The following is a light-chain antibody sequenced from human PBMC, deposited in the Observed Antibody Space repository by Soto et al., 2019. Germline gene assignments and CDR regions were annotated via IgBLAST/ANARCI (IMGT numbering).Light chain of an antibody. CDR3: QSYDSSLRAWV. V-gene: IGLV1-40*01. J-gene: IGLJ7*01. CDR2: GNS. CDR1: SSNIGAGYD. Sequence: QPVLTQPPSVSGAPGQRVTISCTGSSSNIGAGYDVHWYQQLPGTAPKLLIYGNSNRPSGVPDRFSGSKSGTSASLAITGLQAEDEADYYCQSYDSSLRAWVFGGGTQLTVL.